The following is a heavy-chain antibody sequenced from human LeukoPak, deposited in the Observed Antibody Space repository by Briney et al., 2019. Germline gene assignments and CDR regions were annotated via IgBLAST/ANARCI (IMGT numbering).Heavy chain of an antibody. CDR2: MNPNSGNT. V-gene: IGHV1-8*03. CDR3: AREEWLRSFYYYYMDV. J-gene: IGHJ6*03. D-gene: IGHD5-12*01. Sequence: ASVKVSCKASGYTFTTYEIHWVRQATGQGLEWMGWMNPNSGNTGYVQNFQGRVTITRTTSINTAYMELSSLRSDDTAVYYCAREEWLRSFYYYYMDVWGKGTTVTISS. CDR1: GYTFTTYE.